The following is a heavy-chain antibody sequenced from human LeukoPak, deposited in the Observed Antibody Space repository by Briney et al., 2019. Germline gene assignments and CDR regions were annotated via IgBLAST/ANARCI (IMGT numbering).Heavy chain of an antibody. Sequence: PSETLSLTCTVSGYSISSGYYWGWIRQPPGKGLEWIGRIYHSGSTYYNPSLKSRGTISVDMSKNQFSLKLSSVTAADTALYYCARDRKYYDYVWESYRPGYFDYWGQGALVTVSS. CDR2: IYHSGST. V-gene: IGHV4-38-2*02. CDR1: GYSISSGYY. CDR3: ARDRKYYDYVWESYRPGYFDY. D-gene: IGHD3-16*02. J-gene: IGHJ4*02.